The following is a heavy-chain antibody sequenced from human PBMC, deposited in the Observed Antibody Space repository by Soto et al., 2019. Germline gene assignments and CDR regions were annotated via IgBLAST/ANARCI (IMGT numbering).Heavy chain of an antibody. CDR2: IIPIFGTA. D-gene: IGHD5-18*01. CDR1: GGTFSSYA. CDR3: ARDLYTAMDSYYYYGMDV. J-gene: IGHJ6*02. V-gene: IGHV1-69*06. Sequence: QVQLVQSGAEVKKPGSSVKVSCKASGGTFSSYAISWVRQAPGQGLEWMGGIIPIFGTANYAQKFQGRVTITADKSTSTAYMELSSLRSEDTAVYYCARDLYTAMDSYYYYGMDVWGQGTTVTVSS.